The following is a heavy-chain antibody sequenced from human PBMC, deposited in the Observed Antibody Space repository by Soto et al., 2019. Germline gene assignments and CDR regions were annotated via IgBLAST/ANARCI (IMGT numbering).Heavy chain of an antibody. V-gene: IGHV4-59*01. CDR2: IYYSGST. CDR1: GGSISSYY. D-gene: IGHD5-18*01. J-gene: IGHJ6*02. Sequence: PSETLSLTCTVSGGSISSYYWSSIRQPPGKGLEWIGYIYYSGSTNYNPPLKSRVTISLDTSKNQFSLQLSSVTAADTAVYYCARDTAMVTGYYYGMDVWGQGTTVTVSS. CDR3: ARDTAMVTGYYYGMDV.